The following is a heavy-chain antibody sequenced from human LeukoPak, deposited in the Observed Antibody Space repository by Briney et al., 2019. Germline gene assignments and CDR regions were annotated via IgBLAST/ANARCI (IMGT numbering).Heavy chain of an antibody. CDR1: GYTFTSYD. D-gene: IGHD6-13*01. J-gene: IGHJ4*02. V-gene: IGHV1-8*01. CDR2: MNPNSGNT. CDR3: ARDSGIAAREGADY. Sequence: ASVKVSCKASGYTFTSYDINRVRQATGQGLEWMGWMNPNSGNTGYAQKFQGRVTMTRNTSISTAYMELSSLRSEDTAVYYCARDSGIAAREGADYWGQGTLVTVSS.